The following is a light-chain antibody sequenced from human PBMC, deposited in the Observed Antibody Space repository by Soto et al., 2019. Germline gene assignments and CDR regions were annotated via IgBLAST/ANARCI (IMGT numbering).Light chain of an antibody. CDR3: QQANSCPWT. CDR2: AAS. J-gene: IGKJ1*01. V-gene: IGKV1-12*01. CDR1: QGINSW. Sequence: DIHMTQSPSSVSASVGDRVTMTCRASQGINSWLAWYQQKPGKAPKLLIYAASNLQSGVPSRFSGSGSGTDFTLTISSLQPEDFATYYCQQANSCPWTFGQGTKVDI.